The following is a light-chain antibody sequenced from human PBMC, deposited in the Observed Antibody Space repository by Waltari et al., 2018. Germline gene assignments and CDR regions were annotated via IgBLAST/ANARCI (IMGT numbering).Light chain of an antibody. J-gene: IGKJ2*01. V-gene: IGKV1-5*03. CDR2: KAS. CDR3: QQYNSYSYT. Sequence: DIQMTQSPSTLSASVGDRVTITCRASQSISSWLAWYQQKQGKAPKLLIYKASSLESGVPSRFSGSGSGTEFTLTISSLQPDDFATYYCQQYNSYSYTLGQGTKLEIK. CDR1: QSISSW.